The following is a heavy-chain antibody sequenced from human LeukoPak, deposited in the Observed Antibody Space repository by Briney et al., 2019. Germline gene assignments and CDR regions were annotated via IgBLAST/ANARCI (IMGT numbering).Heavy chain of an antibody. V-gene: IGHV3-23*01. CDR1: GFTFSRYA. D-gene: IGHD1-26*01. Sequence: PGRSLRLSCTASGFTFSRYALSWVRQAPGKGLEWVSAISADGGDTYYADSVKGRFTISRDNSKNTLDLHMNSLRAEDTAVYYCANWQSGSRVFFDYWGHGTLVTVS. CDR3: ANWQSGSRVFFDY. CDR2: ISADGGDT. J-gene: IGHJ4*01.